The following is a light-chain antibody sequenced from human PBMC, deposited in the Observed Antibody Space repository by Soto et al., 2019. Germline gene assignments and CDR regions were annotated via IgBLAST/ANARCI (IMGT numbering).Light chain of an antibody. J-gene: IGLJ2*01. CDR3: SSYADNNNVR. CDR1: SSDLRGFKY. CDR2: EVT. V-gene: IGLV2-8*01. Sequence: QSALTQPPSASGSPGQSVTISCTGTSSDLRGFKYVSWFQQHPGKAPKLMIYEVTKRPSGVPDRFSGSKSGNTASLTVSGLHTEDEADYSCSSYADNNNVRFGGGTKLTVL.